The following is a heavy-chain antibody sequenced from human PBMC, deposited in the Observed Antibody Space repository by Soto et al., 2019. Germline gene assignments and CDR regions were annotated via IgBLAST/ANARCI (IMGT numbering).Heavy chain of an antibody. CDR3: SKSIAVAPGWLDP. CDR1: GFIFSSYG. CDR2: IWYDGSNT. Sequence: QVQLVESGGGVVQPGKSLRLSCAASGFIFSSYGMHWVRQAPGKGLEWVAGIWYDGSNTFYGDAVKGRFSISRDNSKNTVDLQMNSLRAEDTAVYYGSKSIAVAPGWLDPWGQGILVTVSS. V-gene: IGHV3-33*06. D-gene: IGHD6-19*01. J-gene: IGHJ5*02.